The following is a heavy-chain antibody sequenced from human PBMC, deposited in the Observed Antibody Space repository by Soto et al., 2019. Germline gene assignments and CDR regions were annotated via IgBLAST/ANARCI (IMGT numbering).Heavy chain of an antibody. CDR1: GFTFSIFP. Sequence: EVQVLESGGGLVQPGGSLRLSCAASGFTFSIFPMTWVRQAPGRGLEWVSAISRSGDAIYYADSVRGRFTISRDNSKNTLYLQMNSRRAEDTAIYYCARHYDIPTGALAYFDFWGQGSLVTVSS. CDR2: ISRSGDAI. J-gene: IGHJ4*02. V-gene: IGHV3-23*01. CDR3: ARHYDIPTGALAYFDF. D-gene: IGHD3-9*01.